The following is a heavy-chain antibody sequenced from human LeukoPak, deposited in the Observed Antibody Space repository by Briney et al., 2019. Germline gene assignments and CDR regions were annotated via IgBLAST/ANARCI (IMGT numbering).Heavy chain of an antibody. J-gene: IGHJ5*02. Sequence: GASVKVSCKASGYTFTSNGISWLRQAPGQGLEWMGWISAYNGNTNYAQKLQGRVTMTTDTSTSTAYMELRSLRSDDTAVYYRARGPRTRSWFDPWGQGTLVTVSS. CDR1: GYTFTSNG. CDR3: ARGPRTRSWFDP. D-gene: IGHD1-14*01. CDR2: ISAYNGNT. V-gene: IGHV1-18*01.